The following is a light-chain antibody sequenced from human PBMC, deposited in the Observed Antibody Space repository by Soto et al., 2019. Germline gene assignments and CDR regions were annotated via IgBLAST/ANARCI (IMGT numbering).Light chain of an antibody. Sequence: IVITQSPATLSVSPGELATLSRSASQSVSRNLAWYQHKPGQAPRLLIYGVSTRDTGVPDRFSGSASGTEFTLTISSLQSEEFAVYYCQQYNNWPRTVGQGTRLEIK. J-gene: IGKJ5*01. CDR2: GVS. CDR1: QSVSRN. CDR3: QQYNNWPRT. V-gene: IGKV3-15*01.